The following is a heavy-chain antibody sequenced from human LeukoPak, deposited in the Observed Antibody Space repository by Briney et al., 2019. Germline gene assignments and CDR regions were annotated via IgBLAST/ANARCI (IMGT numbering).Heavy chain of an antibody. CDR2: ISTTSSAI. J-gene: IGHJ3*02. CDR3: ARGFYYDSSGYPRGLFDI. V-gene: IGHV3-48*01. CDR1: GFSFSDYS. Sequence: QSGGSLRLSCAASGFSFSDYSMNWVRQAPGKGLEWVSYISTTSSAIYYADSVKGRFTISRNNARKSLYLQTNSLRAEDTAVYYCARGFYYDSSGYPRGLFDIWGQGTMVTVSS. D-gene: IGHD3-22*01.